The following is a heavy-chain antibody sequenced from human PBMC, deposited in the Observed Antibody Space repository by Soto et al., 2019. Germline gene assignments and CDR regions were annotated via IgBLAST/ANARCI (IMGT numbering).Heavy chain of an antibody. J-gene: IGHJ5*02. CDR3: ARVPLP. CDR1: DGSIRSGGYS. V-gene: IGHV4-30-2*01. CDR2: IYHSGST. Sequence: QLQLQESGSGLVKPSQTLSLTCAVSDGSIRSGGYSWSWIRQPPGQGLEWIGYIYHSGSTYYNPSLKNRVTITVDRSQNQFSLKLSSVTAADTAVYYCARVPLPWGQGTLVTVSS.